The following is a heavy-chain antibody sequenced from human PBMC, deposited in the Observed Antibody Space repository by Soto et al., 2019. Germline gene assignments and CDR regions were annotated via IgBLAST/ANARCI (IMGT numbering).Heavy chain of an antibody. V-gene: IGHV3-33*08. CDR3: FGNLFWRGY. CDR1: GFTFSSYG. Sequence: QVQLVESGGGVVQPGRSLRLSCAASGFTFSSYGMYWVRQAPGKGLEWVANIWHDGSNEYYADSVKGRFTISRDNSKNTLYLQMNSLRAEDTAVYYWFGNLFWRGYWGQGTLVTVSS. J-gene: IGHJ4*02. CDR2: IWHDGSNE. D-gene: IGHD3-16*01.